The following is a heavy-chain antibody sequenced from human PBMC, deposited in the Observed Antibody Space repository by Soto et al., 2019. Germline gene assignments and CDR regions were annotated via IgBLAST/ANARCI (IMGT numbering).Heavy chain of an antibody. D-gene: IGHD2-15*01. CDR2: IYPGDSDT. CDR1: GYSFTSYW. J-gene: IGHJ6*03. Sequence: EVQLVQSGAEVKKPGESLKISCKGSGYSFTSYWIGWVRQMPGKGLEWMGIIYPGDSDTRYSPSFQGQVTISADKSISTAYLQWSSLKASDTAMYYCARHVTGYCSGGSCYSTSDYHYYYYMDVWGKGTTVTVSS. V-gene: IGHV5-51*01. CDR3: ARHVTGYCSGGSCYSTSDYHYYYYMDV.